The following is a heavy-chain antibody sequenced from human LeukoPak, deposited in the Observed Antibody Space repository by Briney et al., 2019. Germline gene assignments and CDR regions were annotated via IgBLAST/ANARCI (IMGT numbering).Heavy chain of an antibody. V-gene: IGHV3-11*01. J-gene: IGHJ4*02. D-gene: IGHD2/OR15-2a*01. CDR2: LNNSGTVK. CDR3: ARALLGAKFTLFDF. CDR1: EFTFSDFY. Sequence: GGSLRLSCAASEFTFSDFYIRWLCQAPGKGLECISCLNNSGTVKSCPHSVRGRFTVSRDDAENSLYLHINSLRADDTAVYYCARALLGAKFTLFDFWGQGTLVTVSS.